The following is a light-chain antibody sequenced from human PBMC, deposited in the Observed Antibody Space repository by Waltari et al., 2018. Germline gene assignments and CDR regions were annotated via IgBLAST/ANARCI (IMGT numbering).Light chain of an antibody. CDR3: GADHGSGSNFVHVV. Sequence: QPVLTQPPSASASLGASVTLTCTLSSGYSNYKVDWYQQRPGKGPRFVMRVGTGGIVGSKGEGIPDRFSVLGSGLNRYLTIKNIQEEDESDYHCGADHGSGSNFVHVVFGGGTKLTVL. CDR2: VGTGGIVG. J-gene: IGLJ2*01. V-gene: IGLV9-49*01. CDR1: SGYSNYK.